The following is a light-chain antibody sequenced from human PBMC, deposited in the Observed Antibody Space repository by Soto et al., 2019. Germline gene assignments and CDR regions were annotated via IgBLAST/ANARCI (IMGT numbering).Light chain of an antibody. CDR2: GAS. J-gene: IGKJ4*01. V-gene: IGKV3-15*01. CDR3: QQYNNWPLT. CDR1: QSVSSN. Sequence: SLSVYPGERATLACRASQSVSSNLAWYQQKPGQAPRLLIYGASTRATGIPARFSGSGSGTEFTLTISSLQSQDFAVYCCQQYNNWPLTFGGGTKVDIK.